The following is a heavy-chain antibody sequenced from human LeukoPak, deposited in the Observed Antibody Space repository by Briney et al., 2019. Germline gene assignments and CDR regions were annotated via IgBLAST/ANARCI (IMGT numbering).Heavy chain of an antibody. J-gene: IGHJ3*02. V-gene: IGHV4-4*07. CDR3: ARDKRELRQVGAFDI. D-gene: IGHD1-26*01. CDR1: GGSISSHY. Sequence: SETLSLTCTVSGGSISSHYWSWIRQPAGKGLEWIGRIYTSGSTNYNPSLKSRVTMSVDTSKNQFSLKLSSVTAADTAVYYCARDKRELRQVGAFDIWGQGTMVTVSS. CDR2: IYTSGST.